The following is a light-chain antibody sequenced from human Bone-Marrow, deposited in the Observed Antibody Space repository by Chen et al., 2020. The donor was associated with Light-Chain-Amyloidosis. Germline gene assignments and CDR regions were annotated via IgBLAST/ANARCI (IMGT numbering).Light chain of an antibody. Sequence: YELTQPPSVAVSPGQPARITCSGDDLPTKYAYWYQQKPGQAPVLAIHRDAERPSGISERFSGSSSGTTATLAIRGVQAEDEAAYHCQSADSSGTYEVIFGGGTTLTVL. CDR2: RDA. CDR3: QSADSSGTYEVI. J-gene: IGLJ2*01. V-gene: IGLV3-25*03. CDR1: DLPTKY.